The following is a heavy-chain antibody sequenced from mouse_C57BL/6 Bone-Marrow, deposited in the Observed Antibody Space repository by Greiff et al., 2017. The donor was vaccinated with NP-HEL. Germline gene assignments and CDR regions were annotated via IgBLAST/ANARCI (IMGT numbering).Heavy chain of an antibody. D-gene: IGHD2-4*01. CDR2: ISSGSSTI. J-gene: IGHJ1*03. Sequence: EVKLVESGGGLVKPGGSLKLSCAASGFTFSDYGMHWVRQAPEKGLEWVAYISSGSSTIYYADTVKGRFTISRDNAKNTLFLQMTSLRSEDTAMYYCARRDYHWYFDVWGTGTTVTVSS. CDR3: ARRDYHWYFDV. CDR1: GFTFSDYG. V-gene: IGHV5-17*01.